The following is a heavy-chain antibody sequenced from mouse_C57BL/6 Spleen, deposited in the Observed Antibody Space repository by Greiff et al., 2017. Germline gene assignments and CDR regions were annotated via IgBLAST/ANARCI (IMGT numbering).Heavy chain of an antibody. J-gene: IGHJ3*01. V-gene: IGHV1-15*01. CDR1: GYTFTDYE. CDR2: IDPETGGT. CDR3: TEGRFAY. Sequence: QQSGAELVRPGASVTLSCKASGYTFTDYEMHWVKQTPVHGLEWIGAIDPETGGTAYNQKFKGKAILTAEKSSSTAYMELRSLTSEDSAVYYCTEGRFAYWGQGTLVTVSA. D-gene: IGHD3-3*01.